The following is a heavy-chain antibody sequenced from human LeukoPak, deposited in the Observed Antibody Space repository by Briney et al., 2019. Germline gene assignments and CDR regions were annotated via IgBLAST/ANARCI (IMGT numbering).Heavy chain of an antibody. J-gene: IGHJ4*02. CDR1: EFTSSTYS. V-gene: IGHV3-21*01. Sequence: GGSLRLSCAASEFTSSTYSMNWVRRAPGKGLEWVSSISSGSTYIYYADSVKGRFTISRDNAKNSLYLQMNSLRAEDTAVYYCARDLDFWSGPDYWGKGTLVTVSS. CDR3: ARDLDFWSGPDY. CDR2: ISSGSTYI. D-gene: IGHD3-3*01.